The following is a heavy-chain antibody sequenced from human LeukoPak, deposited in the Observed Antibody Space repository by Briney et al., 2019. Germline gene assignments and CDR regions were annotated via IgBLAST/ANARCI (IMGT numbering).Heavy chain of an antibody. Sequence: SETLSLTCTVSGGSISSYYWSWIRQPPGKGLEWIGYIYYSGSTNYNPSLKSRVTISVDTSKNQFSLKLSSVTAADTTVYYCARGSSGYYYATGFDYWGQGTLVTVSS. CDR1: GGSISSYY. CDR2: IYYSGST. CDR3: ARGSSGYYYATGFDY. V-gene: IGHV4-59*12. J-gene: IGHJ4*02. D-gene: IGHD3-22*01.